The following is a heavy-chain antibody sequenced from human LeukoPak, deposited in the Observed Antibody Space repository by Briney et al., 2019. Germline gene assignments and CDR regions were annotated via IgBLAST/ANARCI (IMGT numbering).Heavy chain of an antibody. CDR2: ISGSGGST. CDR3: AKGGYSNGRYYYYYMDV. D-gene: IGHD5-18*01. J-gene: IGHJ6*03. CDR1: GFTFSTYG. Sequence: GGTLRLSCAASGFTFSTYGMSWVRQAPGKGLEWVSAISGSGGSTYYADSVKGRFTISRDNSKNTLYLQMNSLRAGDTAVYYCAKGGYSNGRYYYYYMDVWGEGTTITVSS. V-gene: IGHV3-23*01.